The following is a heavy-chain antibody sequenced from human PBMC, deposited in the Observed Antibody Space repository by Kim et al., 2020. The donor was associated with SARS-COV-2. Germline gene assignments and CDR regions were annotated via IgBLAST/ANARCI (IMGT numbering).Heavy chain of an antibody. CDR3: AKVMIVVVMTTASAFDI. V-gene: IGHV3-23*01. D-gene: IGHD3-22*01. Sequence: VKGRFTISSDNTKNTLYLQMTSLKAEDTAVYYCAKVMIVVVMTTASAFDIWGQGTMVTVSS. J-gene: IGHJ3*02.